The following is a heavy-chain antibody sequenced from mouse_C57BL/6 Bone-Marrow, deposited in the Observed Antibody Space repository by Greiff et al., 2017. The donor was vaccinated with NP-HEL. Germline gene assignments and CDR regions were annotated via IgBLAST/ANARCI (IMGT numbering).Heavy chain of an antibody. CDR2: IWSGGST. D-gene: IGHD3-2*02. V-gene: IGHV2-2*01. J-gene: IGHJ3*01. Sequence: VQLQQSGPGLVQPSQSLSITCTVSGFSLTSYGVHWVRQSPGKGLEWLGVIWSGGSTDYNAAFISRLSISKDNSKSQVFFKMNSLQADDTALYYCASRKTAQASWFAYWGQGTLVTVSA. CDR1: GFSLTSYG. CDR3: ASRKTAQASWFAY.